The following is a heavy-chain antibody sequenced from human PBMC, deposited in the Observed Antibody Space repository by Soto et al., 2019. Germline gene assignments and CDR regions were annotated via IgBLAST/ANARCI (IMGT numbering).Heavy chain of an antibody. CDR1: GAYVSSRSYY. CDR3: ARDVRLLVRDLPWYFDL. J-gene: IGHJ2*01. V-gene: IGHV4-61*01. CDR2: IHDSEST. D-gene: IGHD3-10*01. Sequence: QVQLQESGPGLVKPSETLSLTCTVSGAYVSSRSYYWGWIRQPPGKGLEWIGYIHDSESTTYNPSLKSRVTISVDTSKNQFSLKLSSVTAADTAVYYCARDVRLLVRDLPWYFDLWGRGTLVTVSS.